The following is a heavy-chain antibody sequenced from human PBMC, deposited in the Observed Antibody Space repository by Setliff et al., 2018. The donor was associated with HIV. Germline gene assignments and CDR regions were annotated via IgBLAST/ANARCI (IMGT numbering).Heavy chain of an antibody. D-gene: IGHD3-3*01. V-gene: IGHV4-59*11. CDR1: GGSISSHY. CDR3: ARGFLSIFGVVSYFDY. CDR2: ISYRGSP. Sequence: PSETLSLTCTVSGGSISSHYWSWIRQPPGKGLEWIGFISYRGSPNSNPSLKSRVTISVDTSKNQFSLKLSSVTAADTAVYYCARGFLSIFGVVSYFDYWGQGTLVTVSS. J-gene: IGHJ4*02.